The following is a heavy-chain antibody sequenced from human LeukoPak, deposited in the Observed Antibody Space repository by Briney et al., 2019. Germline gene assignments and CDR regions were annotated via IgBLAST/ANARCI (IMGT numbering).Heavy chain of an antibody. V-gene: IGHV1-18*01. J-gene: IGHJ4*02. CDR1: GYTFTSYG. Sequence: ASVKVSCKASGYTFTSYGISWVRQAPGQGLEWMGWISAYNGNTNYAQKLQGRVTMTTDTSTSTAYMELRSLRSDDTAVYYCARGYCSGGSCYPMGYWGQGTLVTVP. CDR2: ISAYNGNT. CDR3: ARGYCSGGSCYPMGY. D-gene: IGHD2-15*01.